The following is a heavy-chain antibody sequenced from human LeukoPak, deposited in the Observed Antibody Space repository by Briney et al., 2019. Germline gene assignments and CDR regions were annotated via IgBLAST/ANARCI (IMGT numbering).Heavy chain of an antibody. Sequence: ASVKVSCKASGYTFTSYDINWVRQATAQGLEWMGWMNPNSGNTGYAQKFQGRVTITRNTSISTAYMELSSLRSEDTAVYYCARGMISSAYSSSSVVDYWGQGTLVTVSS. CDR1: GYTFTSYD. J-gene: IGHJ4*02. CDR2: MNPNSGNT. D-gene: IGHD6-6*01. V-gene: IGHV1-8*03. CDR3: ARGMISSAYSSSSVVDY.